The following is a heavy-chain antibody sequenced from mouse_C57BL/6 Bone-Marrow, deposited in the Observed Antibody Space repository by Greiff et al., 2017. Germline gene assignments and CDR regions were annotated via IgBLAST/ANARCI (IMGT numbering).Heavy chain of an antibody. CDR1: GYTFTDYY. CDR3: AKGYYYGSSYDDY. V-gene: IGHV1-26*01. Sequence: EVQLQQSGPELVKPGASVKISCKASGYTFTDYYMNWVKQSHGKSLEWIGDINPNNGGTSYNQKFKGKATLTVDKSSSTAYMELRSLTSEDSAVYYCAKGYYYGSSYDDYWGQGTTLTVSS. D-gene: IGHD1-1*01. CDR2: INPNNGGT. J-gene: IGHJ2*01.